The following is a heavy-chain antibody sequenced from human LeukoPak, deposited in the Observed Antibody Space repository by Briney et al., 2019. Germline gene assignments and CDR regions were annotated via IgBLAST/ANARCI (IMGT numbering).Heavy chain of an antibody. V-gene: IGHV4-39*01. D-gene: IGHD4-17*01. CDR1: GGSISSSSYY. J-gene: IGHJ3*01. Sequence: SETLSLTCTVSGGSISSSSYYWGWIRQPPGKGLEWIGSIYYSESTYYNPSLKSRVTISVDTSKNQFSLKLTSVTAADTAVYYCARVPPDYNDLHDALDLWGQGTVVTVSS. CDR2: IYYSEST. CDR3: ARVPPDYNDLHDALDL.